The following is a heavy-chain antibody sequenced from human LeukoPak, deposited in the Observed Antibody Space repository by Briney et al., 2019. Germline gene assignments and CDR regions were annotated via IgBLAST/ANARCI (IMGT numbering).Heavy chain of an antibody. D-gene: IGHD1-26*01. V-gene: IGHV1-69*01. CDR1: GGTFSSYA. CDR2: IIPIFGTA. Sequence: GASVKVSCKASGGTFSSYAIGWVRQAPGQGLEWMGGIIPIFGTANYAQKFQGRVTITADESTSTAYMELSSLRSEDTAVYYCARLIVGAHAEAFDIWGQGTMVTVSS. J-gene: IGHJ3*02. CDR3: ARLIVGAHAEAFDI.